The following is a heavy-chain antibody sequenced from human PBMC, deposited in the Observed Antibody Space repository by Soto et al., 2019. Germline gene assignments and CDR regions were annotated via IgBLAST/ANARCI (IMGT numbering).Heavy chain of an antibody. CDR3: AKAHYCSGGSCLLHLDYYYYGMDV. Sequence: GGSLRLSCAASGFTFSSYGMHWVRQAPGKGLEWVAVISYGGSNKYYADSVKGRFTISRDNSKNTLYLQMNSLRAEDTAVYYCAKAHYCSGGSCLLHLDYYYYGMDVWGQGTTVTVSS. J-gene: IGHJ6*02. CDR1: GFTFSSYG. CDR2: ISYGGSNK. D-gene: IGHD2-15*01. V-gene: IGHV3-30*18.